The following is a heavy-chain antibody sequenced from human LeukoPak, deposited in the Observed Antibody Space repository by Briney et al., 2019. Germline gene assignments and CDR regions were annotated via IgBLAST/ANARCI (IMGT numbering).Heavy chain of an antibody. CDR2: INTNTGNP. CDR3: ARTKLGIAVAGGNFDY. J-gene: IGHJ4*02. D-gene: IGHD6-19*01. V-gene: IGHV7-4-1*02. CDR1: GYTFTSYA. Sequence: PLASVKVSCKASGYTFTSYAMNWVRQAPGQGLEWMGWINTNTGNPTYAQGLTGRFVFSLDTSVSTAYLQISSLKAEDTAVYYCARTKLGIAVAGGNFDYWGQGTLVTVSS.